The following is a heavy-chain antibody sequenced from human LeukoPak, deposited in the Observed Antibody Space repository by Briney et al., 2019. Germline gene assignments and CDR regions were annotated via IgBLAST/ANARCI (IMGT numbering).Heavy chain of an antibody. D-gene: IGHD5-24*01. CDR2: IGSSSNSI. CDR1: GFTFSSYI. V-gene: IGHV3-21*01. J-gene: IGHJ4*02. Sequence: KPGGSLRLSCAASGFTFSSYIMNWVRQAPGKGLEWVSTIGSSSNSIYYADSVKGRFTISRDNAKNSLYLHMNSLRSEDTAVYYCASQMAIGYWGQGTLVTVSS. CDR3: ASQMAIGY.